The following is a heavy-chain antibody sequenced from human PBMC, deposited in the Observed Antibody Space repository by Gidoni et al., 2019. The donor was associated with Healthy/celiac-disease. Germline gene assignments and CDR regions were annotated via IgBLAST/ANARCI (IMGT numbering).Heavy chain of an antibody. CDR3: AREGGDSGYDF. V-gene: IGHV3-33*01. Sequence: QVQLVESGGGVVQPGRSLRLSCAASGFTFSSYGMHWVRQAPGKGLEWVAVIWYDGSNKYYADSVKGRFTISRDNSKNTLYLQMNSLRAEDTAVYYCAREGGDSGYDFRGQGTLVTVSS. CDR2: IWYDGSNK. J-gene: IGHJ4*02. D-gene: IGHD5-12*01. CDR1: GFTFSSYG.